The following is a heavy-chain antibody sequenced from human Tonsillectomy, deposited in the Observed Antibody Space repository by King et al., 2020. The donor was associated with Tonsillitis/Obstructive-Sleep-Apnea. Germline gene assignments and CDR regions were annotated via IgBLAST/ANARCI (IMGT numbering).Heavy chain of an antibody. J-gene: IGHJ4*02. CDR3: ARGDFVVVPNTLYYFDY. CDR1: GGSFSGYY. V-gene: IGHV4-34*01. CDR2: INHSGST. Sequence: VQLQQWGAGLLKPSETLSLTCAVYGGSFSGYYWSWIRQPPGKGLEWIGEINHSGSTNYNPSLKSRVTISVDTSKNQFSLKLTSLTAADTAVYSCARGDFVVVPNTLYYFDYWGQGTLVTVSS. D-gene: IGHD2-2*01.